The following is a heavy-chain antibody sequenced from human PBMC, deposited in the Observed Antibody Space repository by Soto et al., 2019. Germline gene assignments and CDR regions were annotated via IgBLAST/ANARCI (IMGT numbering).Heavy chain of an antibody. J-gene: IGHJ6*02. CDR1: GFTLTTYS. CDR3: VRERGLSSFYGMDV. Sequence: LRLSCEASGFTLTTYSMNRVRQASGKGLEWVSSITSSSSNIHYADSVKGRFTISRDNARNSLYLQMNSLRAEDTAVYYCVRERGLSSFYGMDVWGQGTTVTVSS. CDR2: ITSSSSNI. V-gene: IGHV3-21*01. D-gene: IGHD3-10*01.